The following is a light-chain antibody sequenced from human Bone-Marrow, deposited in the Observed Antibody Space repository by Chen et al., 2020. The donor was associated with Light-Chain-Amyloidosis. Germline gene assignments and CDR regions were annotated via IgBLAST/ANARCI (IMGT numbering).Light chain of an antibody. J-gene: IGLJ3*02. CDR3: QVWDSSSDRPV. CDR2: DDS. V-gene: IGLV3-21*02. Sequence: SYVLTQPSSVPGPPGQTPPIACGGNNIGSTSVHWYQQTPGQAPLLVVYDDSDRPSGIPERLSGSNSGNTATLTISRVEAGDEADYYSQVWDSSSDRPVFGGGTKLTVL. CDR1: NIGSTS.